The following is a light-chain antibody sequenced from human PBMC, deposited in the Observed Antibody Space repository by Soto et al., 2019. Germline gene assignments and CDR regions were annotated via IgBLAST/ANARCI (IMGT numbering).Light chain of an antibody. J-gene: IGLJ2*01. CDR1: SSNIGAGYD. V-gene: IGLV1-40*01. CDR3: QSYDSSLSVNVV. Sequence: QSVLTQPPSVSGAPGQRVTVSCTGSSSNIGAGYDVHWYQQLPGTAPKLLISGNNNRPSGVPDRFSASKSGTSASLAITGLQAEDEADYYCQSYDSSLSVNVVFGGGTKLTVL. CDR2: GNN.